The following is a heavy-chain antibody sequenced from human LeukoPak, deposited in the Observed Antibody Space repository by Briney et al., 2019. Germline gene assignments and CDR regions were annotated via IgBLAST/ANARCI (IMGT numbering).Heavy chain of an antibody. D-gene: IGHD2-2*01. Sequence: ASVKVSCKASGYTFTSYYMHWVRQAPGQGLEWMGIINPSGGSTSYAQKFQGRVTMTRDTSTSTVYMELSSLRSEGTAVYYCARSYCSSTSCYFGYYYYGMDVWGQGTTVTVSS. CDR3: ARSYCSSTSCYFGYYYYGMDV. CDR2: INPSGGST. V-gene: IGHV1-46*01. CDR1: GYTFTSYY. J-gene: IGHJ6*02.